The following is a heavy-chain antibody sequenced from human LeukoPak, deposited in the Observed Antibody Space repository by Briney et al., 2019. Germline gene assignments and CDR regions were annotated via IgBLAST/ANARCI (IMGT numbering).Heavy chain of an antibody. V-gene: IGHV3-7*01. D-gene: IGHD3-16*01. CDR3: ARDATRGGDFDY. CDR1: GFTFSDYW. Sequence: GGSLRLSCAASGFTFSDYWMTWVRQAPGKGLEWVANINEGGSEKYYVDSVKGRFTISRDNAKNSLYLQMNSLTAEDTAVYYCARDATRGGDFDYWGQGTLVTVSS. J-gene: IGHJ4*02. CDR2: INEGGSEK.